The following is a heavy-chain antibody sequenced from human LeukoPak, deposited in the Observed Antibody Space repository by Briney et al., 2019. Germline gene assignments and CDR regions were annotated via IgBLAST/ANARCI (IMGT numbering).Heavy chain of an antibody. Sequence: SETLSLTCAVYGGSFSGYYWSGIRQPPGKGLEWIGEINHSGSTNYNPSLKSRVTISVDTSKNQFSLKLSSVTAADTAVYYCASFKGEQSGSGLDYWGQGTLVTVSS. V-gene: IGHV4-34*01. CDR2: INHSGST. CDR1: GGSFSGYY. J-gene: IGHJ4*02. CDR3: ASFKGEQSGSGLDY. D-gene: IGHD6-19*01.